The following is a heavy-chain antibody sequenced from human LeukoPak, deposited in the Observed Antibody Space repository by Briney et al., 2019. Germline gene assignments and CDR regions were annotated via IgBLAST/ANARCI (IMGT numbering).Heavy chain of an antibody. CDR2: ISSSGGST. D-gene: IGHD6-13*01. Sequence: GGSLRLSCAASRFTFSSYGMSWVRQAPGKGLEWVSGISSSGGSTYYADSVKGRFTISRDNSRSTLYLQMNSLRAEDTAVYYCARHFRRLWTGIAEGDYWGQGTLVTVSS. J-gene: IGHJ4*02. CDR3: ARHFRRLWTGIAEGDY. CDR1: RFTFSSYG. V-gene: IGHV3-23*01.